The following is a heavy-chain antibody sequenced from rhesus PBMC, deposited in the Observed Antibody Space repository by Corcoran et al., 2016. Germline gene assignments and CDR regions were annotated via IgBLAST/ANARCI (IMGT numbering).Heavy chain of an antibody. CDR3: ARTTELGIPFDY. CDR2: ISGSGGNT. V-gene: IGHV4-173*01. D-gene: IGHD5-42*01. J-gene: IGHJ4*01. CDR1: GGPLSSAY. Sequence: QLQLQESGPGLVKPSETLSLTCAVSGGPLSSAYLYWFRQPPGKGLEWIGRISGSGGNTDYKPSLKSRVTISRATSKNQFSLRLRSVTAADTAVYYCARTTELGIPFDYWGQGVQVTVSS.